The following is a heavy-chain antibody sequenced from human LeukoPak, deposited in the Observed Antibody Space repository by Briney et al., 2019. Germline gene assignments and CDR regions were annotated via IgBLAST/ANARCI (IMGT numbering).Heavy chain of an antibody. V-gene: IGHV3-21*01. CDR3: ARDPPRYGSPYYYYGMDV. CDR1: GFTLRYYQ. D-gene: IGHD3-10*01. Sequence: GGSLRLSCATTGFTLRYYQMNWVRQAPGKGLEWVSSISSSSSYIYYADSVKGRFTISRDNAKNSLYLQMNSLRAEDTAVYYCARDPPRYGSPYYYYGMDVWGQGTTVTVSS. CDR2: ISSSSSYI. J-gene: IGHJ6*02.